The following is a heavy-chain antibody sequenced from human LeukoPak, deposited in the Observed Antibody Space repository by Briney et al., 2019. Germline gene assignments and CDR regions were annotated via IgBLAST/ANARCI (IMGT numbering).Heavy chain of an antibody. J-gene: IGHJ4*02. D-gene: IGHD4-17*01. CDR3: ARDPTTVTSLPYYFDF. CDR1: GGSFSGYH. CDR2: INDRGRT. V-gene: IGHV4-34*01. Sequence: SETLSLTCAVHGGSFSGYHWNWIRQSPSKGLEWIGEINDRGRTNYNPSLESRVTLSVDTSKKEFSLKLSAVTAAGTAVYYCARDPTTVTSLPYYFDFWGQGTLVSVSS.